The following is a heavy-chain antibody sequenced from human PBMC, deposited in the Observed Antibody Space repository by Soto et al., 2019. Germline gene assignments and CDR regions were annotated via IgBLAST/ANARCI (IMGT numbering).Heavy chain of an antibody. D-gene: IGHD3-22*01. Sequence: GGSLRLSCAASGFTFSSYAMSWVRQAPGKGLEWVSAISGSGGSTYYADSVKGRFTISRDNSKNTLYLQMNSLRAEDTAVYYCAKDYYDSSGYYGNDAFDIWGQGTMVTVSS. CDR1: GFTFSSYA. CDR3: AKDYYDSSGYYGNDAFDI. V-gene: IGHV3-23*01. J-gene: IGHJ3*02. CDR2: ISGSGGST.